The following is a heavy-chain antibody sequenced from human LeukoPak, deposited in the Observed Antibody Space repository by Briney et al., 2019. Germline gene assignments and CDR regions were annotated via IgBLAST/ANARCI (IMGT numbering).Heavy chain of an antibody. Sequence: PSETLSLTCTVSGGSISSSSYYWGWIRQPPGKGLEWIGSIYYSGSTNYNPSLKSRVTISVDTSKNQFSLKLSSVTAADTAVYYCAREQYTYGMDVWGQGTTVTVSS. CDR2: IYYSGST. CDR1: GGSISSSSYY. J-gene: IGHJ6*02. V-gene: IGHV4-39*07. CDR3: AREQYTYGMDV. D-gene: IGHD4-11*01.